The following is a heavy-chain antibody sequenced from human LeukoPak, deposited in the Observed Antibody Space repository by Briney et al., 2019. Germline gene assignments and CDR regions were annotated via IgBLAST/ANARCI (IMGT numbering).Heavy chain of an antibody. V-gene: IGHV1-8*01. J-gene: IGHJ4*02. Sequence: GAPVKVSCKASGYTFTSSDINWVRQAAGQGLEWMGWVNPNSGRTGYAQKFQGRVTMTANTSISTAYMELSSLRFDDTAVYYCARGRSGSAAAGTYDYWGQGTLITVSS. CDR2: VNPNSGRT. CDR3: ARGRSGSAAAGTYDY. CDR1: GYTFTSSD. D-gene: IGHD6-13*01.